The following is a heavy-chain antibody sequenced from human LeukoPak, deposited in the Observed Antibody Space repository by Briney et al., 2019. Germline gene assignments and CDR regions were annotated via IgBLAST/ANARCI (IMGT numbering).Heavy chain of an antibody. D-gene: IGHD6-19*01. J-gene: IGHJ4*02. CDR1: GYTCTSYD. CDR3: ARVFRGWYELDY. V-gene: IGHV1-8*01. CDR2: MNPNSGNT. Sequence: ASVKVSCKASGYTCTSYDINWVRQATGQGLEWMGWMNPNSGNTGYAQKFQGRVTMTRNTSISTAYMELSSLRSEDTAVYYCARVFRGWYELDYWGQGTLVTVSS.